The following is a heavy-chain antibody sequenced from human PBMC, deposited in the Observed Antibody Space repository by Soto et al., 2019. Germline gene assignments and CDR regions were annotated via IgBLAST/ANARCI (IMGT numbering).Heavy chain of an antibody. J-gene: IGHJ6*02. Sequence: GGSLRLSCAASGFTFSSYGMHWVRQAPGKGLEWVAVIWYDGSNKYYADSVKGRFTISRDNSKNTLYLQMHSLRAEDTAVYYCARVQFRRYSSSWYVANYYGMDVWGQGTTVTVSS. CDR1: GFTFSSYG. CDR3: ARVQFRRYSSSWYVANYYGMDV. CDR2: IWYDGSNK. V-gene: IGHV3-33*01. D-gene: IGHD6-13*01.